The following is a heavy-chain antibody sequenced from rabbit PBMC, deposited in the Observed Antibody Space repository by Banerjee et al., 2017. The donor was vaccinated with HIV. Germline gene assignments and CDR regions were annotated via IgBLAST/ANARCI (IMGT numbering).Heavy chain of an antibody. CDR1: GFSFSSSYY. J-gene: IGHJ5*01. V-gene: IGHV1S40*01. D-gene: IGHD1-1*01. CDR3: ARDPYASSSGYMGWLDL. Sequence: HSLAEPGGGLVHPAGSLTLTCTASGFSFSSSYYLCWVRQAPGKGLEWIGYINTGSGSTYYASWVNGRFTISSHNAQNTLYLQLNSLTAADTATYFCARDPYASSSGYMGWLDLWGPGTLVTVS. CDR2: INTGSGST.